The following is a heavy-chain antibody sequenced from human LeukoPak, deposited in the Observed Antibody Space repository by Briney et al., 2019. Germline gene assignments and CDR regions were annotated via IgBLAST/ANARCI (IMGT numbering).Heavy chain of an antibody. V-gene: IGHV1-46*01. CDR3: AREDFL. J-gene: IGHJ4*02. Sequence: ASVKVSCKVSGYTLTELSMHWVRQAPGQGLEWMGIINPSGGSTSYAQKFQGRVTMTRDTSTSTVYMELSSLRSEDTAVYYCAREDFLWGQGTLVTVSS. D-gene: IGHD3-3*01. CDR1: GYTLTELS. CDR2: INPSGGST.